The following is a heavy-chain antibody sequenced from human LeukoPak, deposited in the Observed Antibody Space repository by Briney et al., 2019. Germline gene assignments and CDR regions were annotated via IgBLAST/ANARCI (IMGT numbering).Heavy chain of an antibody. CDR1: GFPFSSYW. D-gene: IGHD5-24*01. CDR3: TRVGYIDEGIDY. CDR2: IKKDGSKK. V-gene: IGHV3-7*04. Sequence: GGSLRLSCVASGFPFSSYWMTWVRQAPGKGLEWVANIKKDGSKKSYVDSVNGRFTISRDNAKNSLCLQMNSLRAEDTAIYYCTRVGYIDEGIDYWGQGTLVTVSS. J-gene: IGHJ4*02.